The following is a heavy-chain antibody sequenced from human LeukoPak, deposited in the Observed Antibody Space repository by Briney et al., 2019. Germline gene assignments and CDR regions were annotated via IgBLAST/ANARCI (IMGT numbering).Heavy chain of an antibody. D-gene: IGHD2-21*02. CDR1: GLIFSNYA. V-gene: IGHV3-23*01. CDR3: AKDVTYEAFDI. J-gene: IGHJ3*02. CDR2: IRSSGDST. Sequence: GGSLRLSCAASGLIFSNYALSWVRQAPGKGLEWVSSIRSSGDSTYYADSVKGRFTISRDNSKNTLYLQMNSLRAEDTAVYYCAKDVTYEAFDIWGQGTMVTVSS.